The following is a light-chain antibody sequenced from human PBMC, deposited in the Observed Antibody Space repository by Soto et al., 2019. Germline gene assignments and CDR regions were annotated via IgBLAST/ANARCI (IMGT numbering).Light chain of an antibody. J-gene: IGLJ1*01. CDR2: EVS. V-gene: IGLV2-8*01. Sequence: LTQPRSVSGSPGQSVTISCTGTSSDVGDYNYVSWYQQHPGKAPKLMTYEVSKRPSGVPDRFSGSKSGNTASLTVSGLQAEDEADYYCSSYAGSNNFVFGTGTKVTVL. CDR3: SSYAGSNNFV. CDR1: SSDVGDYNY.